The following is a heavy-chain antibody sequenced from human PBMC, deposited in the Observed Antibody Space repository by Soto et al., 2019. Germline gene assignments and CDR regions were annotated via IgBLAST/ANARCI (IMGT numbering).Heavy chain of an antibody. CDR2: IYYSGST. Sequence: CPTSAVSWGSLRRGGYHWRLIPPHPGKGLEWIGYIYYSGSTYYNPSLKSRVTISVDTSKNQFSLKLSSVTAADTAVYYCARGRMTTVTDWYFDLWGRGTLVTVSS. D-gene: IGHD4-17*01. CDR3: ARGRMTTVTDWYFDL. CDR1: WGSLRRGGYH. V-gene: IGHV4-31*11. J-gene: IGHJ2*01.